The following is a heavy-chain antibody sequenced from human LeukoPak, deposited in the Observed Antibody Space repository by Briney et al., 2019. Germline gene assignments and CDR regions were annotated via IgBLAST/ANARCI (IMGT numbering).Heavy chain of an antibody. CDR2: ISGSGGST. J-gene: IGHJ6*02. V-gene: IGHV3-23*01. CDR1: GFTFSSYA. CDR3: ARGITMVRSRSYYYGMDV. D-gene: IGHD3-10*01. Sequence: GGSLRLSCAASGFTFSSYAMSWVRQAPGKGLEWVSAISGSGGSTYYADSVKGRFTISRDNSKNTLYLQMNSLRAEDTAVYYCARGITMVRSRSYYYGMDVWGQGTTVTVSS.